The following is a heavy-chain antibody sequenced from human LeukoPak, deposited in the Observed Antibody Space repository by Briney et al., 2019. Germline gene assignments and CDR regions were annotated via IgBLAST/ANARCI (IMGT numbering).Heavy chain of an antibody. Sequence: GGSLRLSCAASGFTFSSYAMHWVRQAPGKGLEWVAVISYDGSNKYYADSVKGRFTISRDNSKNTLYLQMNSLRAEDTAVYYCARDRGFLGIAAAGIEDWGQGTLVTVSS. CDR2: ISYDGSNK. CDR3: ARDRGFLGIAAAGIED. D-gene: IGHD6-13*01. J-gene: IGHJ4*02. V-gene: IGHV3-30-3*01. CDR1: GFTFSSYA.